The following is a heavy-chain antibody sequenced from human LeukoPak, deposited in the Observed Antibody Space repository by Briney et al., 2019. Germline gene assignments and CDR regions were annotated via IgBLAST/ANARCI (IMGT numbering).Heavy chain of an antibody. D-gene: IGHD2-15*01. V-gene: IGHV3-20*04. CDR1: GFTFDDYG. CDR2: INRSGGTT. J-gene: IGHJ4*02. CDR3: ARGMLRASDY. Sequence: GGSLRLSCAASGFTFDDYGMSWVRQAPGKGLEWVPGINRSGGTTGYADSVKGRFTISSDNARNSLYLQMNSLRAEDTALYYCARGMLRASDYWGQGTLDTLPS.